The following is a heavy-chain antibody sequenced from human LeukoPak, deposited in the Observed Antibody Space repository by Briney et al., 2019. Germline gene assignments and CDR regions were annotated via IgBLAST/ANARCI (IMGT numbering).Heavy chain of an antibody. CDR3: AKDLLDGSGPYAFDI. Sequence: GGSLRLSCAASGFTFSSYAVSWVRQAPGKGLEWVSAISGSGGSTYYADSVKGRFTISRDNSKNTLYLQMNSLRAEDTAVYYCAKDLLDGSGPYAFDIWGQGTMVTVSS. CDR1: GFTFSSYA. CDR2: ISGSGGST. J-gene: IGHJ3*02. D-gene: IGHD3-10*01. V-gene: IGHV3-23*01.